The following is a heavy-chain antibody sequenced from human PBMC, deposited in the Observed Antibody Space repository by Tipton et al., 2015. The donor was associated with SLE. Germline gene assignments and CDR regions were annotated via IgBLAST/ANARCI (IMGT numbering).Heavy chain of an antibody. Sequence: TLSLTCSVSGGSIRTYYWSWIRQSAGKGLEWIGRMYSSGSTYYNPSLKSRVTMSVDTSKNQFSLRLNSVTAADTAVYYCARGAPCGDDCYYDYWGQGTLVSVSS. V-gene: IGHV4-4*07. CDR1: GGSIRTYY. D-gene: IGHD2-21*01. CDR2: MYSSGST. J-gene: IGHJ4*02. CDR3: ARGAPCGDDCYYDY.